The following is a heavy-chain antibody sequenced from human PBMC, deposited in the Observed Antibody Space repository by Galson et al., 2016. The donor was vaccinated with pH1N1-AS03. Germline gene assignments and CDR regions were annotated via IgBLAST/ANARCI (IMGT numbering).Heavy chain of an antibody. D-gene: IGHD1-26*01. CDR2: ISYDGSNK. V-gene: IGHV3-30*18. J-gene: IGHJ5*02. CDR3: AKDPASGEVWDRLGALNWCDP. Sequence: SLRLSCAASGFTFSSYGMHWVRQAPGKGLEWVAVISYDGSNKYYADSVKGRFTISRDNSRNTLYLQMDRLRAEDTAVYYCAKDPASGEVWDRLGALNWCDPWGQGTLVTVSS. CDR1: GFTFSSYG.